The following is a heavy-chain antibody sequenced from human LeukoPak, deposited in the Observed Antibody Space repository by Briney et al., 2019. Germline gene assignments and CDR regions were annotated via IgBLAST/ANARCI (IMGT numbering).Heavy chain of an antibody. CDR2: ISYDGSNK. D-gene: IGHD6-13*01. Sequence: GGSLRLSCAASGFTFSSYGMHWVRQAPGKGLEWVAVISYDGSNKYYADSVKGRFTISRDNSKNTLCLQMNSLRAEDTAVYYCAKEGPYSSSWYYFDYWGQGTLVTVSS. CDR1: GFTFSSYG. CDR3: AKEGPYSSSWYYFDY. V-gene: IGHV3-30*18. J-gene: IGHJ4*02.